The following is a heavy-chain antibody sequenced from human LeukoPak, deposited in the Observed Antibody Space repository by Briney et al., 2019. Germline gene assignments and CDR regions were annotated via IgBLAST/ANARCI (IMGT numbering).Heavy chain of an antibody. D-gene: IGHD3-3*01. CDR1: GFTFSSYS. Sequence: PGGSLRLSCAASGFTFSSYSMNWVRQAPGKGLEWVSYISSSSSTIYYADSVKGRFTISRDNSKNTLYLQMNSLRAEDTAVYYCAKDGDWHYDFWSAPADFAFDIWGQGTMVTVSS. V-gene: IGHV3-48*01. CDR2: ISSSSSTI. CDR3: AKDGDWHYDFWSAPADFAFDI. J-gene: IGHJ3*02.